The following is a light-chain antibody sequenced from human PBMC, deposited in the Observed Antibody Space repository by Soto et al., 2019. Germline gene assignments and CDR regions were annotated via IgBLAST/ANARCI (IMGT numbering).Light chain of an antibody. CDR3: QQRSNWHRKLT. J-gene: IGKJ4*01. CDR1: QSVSSY. V-gene: IGKV3-11*01. Sequence: EIVLTQSPATLSLSPGERATLSCRASQSVSSYLAWYQQKPGQAPRLLIYDASNRATNIPAMFSGSGSGTDFTLTISSLEPEDFAVYNCQQRSNWHRKLTFGGGTKVELK. CDR2: DAS.